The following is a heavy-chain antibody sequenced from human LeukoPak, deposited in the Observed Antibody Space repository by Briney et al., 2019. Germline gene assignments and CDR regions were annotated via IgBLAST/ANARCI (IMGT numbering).Heavy chain of an antibody. CDR3: ARARYYGGNSADY. CDR1: GYTFTSYY. J-gene: IGHJ4*02. D-gene: IGHD4-23*01. CDR2: INPSGGST. Sequence: ASVKVSCKASGYTFTSYYMHWVRQAPGQGLEWMGIINPSGGSTIYAQKFQGRVTMTRDMSTSTAYMELSRLRSDDTAVYYCARARYYGGNSADYWGQGTLVTVSS. V-gene: IGHV1-46*01.